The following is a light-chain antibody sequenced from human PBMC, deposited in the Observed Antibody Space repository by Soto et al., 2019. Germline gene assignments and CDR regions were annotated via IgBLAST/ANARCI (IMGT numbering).Light chain of an antibody. Sequence: QSALTQPASVSGSPGQSITISCTGTSSDVGGHNHVSWFQHHPGKAPKLMIYDVTNRPSGVSNRFSCSKSGNTASLTISGLQAEDEADYLCSSYTSSTTYIFGTGTKVTVL. CDR2: DVT. J-gene: IGLJ1*01. CDR1: SSDVGGHNH. CDR3: SSYTSSTTYI. V-gene: IGLV2-14*03.